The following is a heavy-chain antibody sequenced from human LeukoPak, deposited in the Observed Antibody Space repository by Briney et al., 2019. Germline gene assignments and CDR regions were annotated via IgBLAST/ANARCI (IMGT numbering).Heavy chain of an antibody. Sequence: SLRLSCASSRFTLITNDMTWVRQAPGKGRDWVSVLYSGGNTKYSDSVQGRCTISRDNSKNTMYLEMNSLSTEDPAVYYCARGVEPLAANTLAYWGQGTLVTVSS. CDR3: ARGVEPLAANTLAY. J-gene: IGHJ4*02. D-gene: IGHD1-14*01. CDR2: LYSGGNT. V-gene: IGHV3-53*01. CDR1: RFTLITND.